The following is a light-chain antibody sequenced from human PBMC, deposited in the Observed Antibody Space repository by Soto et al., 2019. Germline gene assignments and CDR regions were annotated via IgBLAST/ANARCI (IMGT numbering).Light chain of an antibody. CDR2: SHN. CDR3: EAWDDSLKGYV. Sequence: QSVLTQPPSASGTPGQRVTISCSGSSSNIGSNTVNWYQQLPGTAPKLLIYSHNQRPSGVPDRFSGSKSGTSASLAISGLQSEDEAEYYCEAWDDSLKGYVFVTGTKVTVL. CDR1: SSNIGSNT. J-gene: IGLJ1*01. V-gene: IGLV1-44*01.